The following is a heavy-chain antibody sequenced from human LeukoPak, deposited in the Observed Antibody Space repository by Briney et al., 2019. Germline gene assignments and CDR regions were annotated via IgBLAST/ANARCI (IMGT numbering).Heavy chain of an antibody. J-gene: IGHJ4*02. Sequence: SETLSLTCTVSGGSISSSSYYWGWIRQPPGKGLEWIGSIYYSGSTYYNPSLKSRVTISVDTSKNQFSLKLSSVTAADTAVYYCASTSSSWDPVPFDYWGQGTLVTVSS. CDR1: GGSISSSSYY. V-gene: IGHV4-39*01. CDR2: IYYSGST. D-gene: IGHD6-13*01. CDR3: ASTSSSWDPVPFDY.